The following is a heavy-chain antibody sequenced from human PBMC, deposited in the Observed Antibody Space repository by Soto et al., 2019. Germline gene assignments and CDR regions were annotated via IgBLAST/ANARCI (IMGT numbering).Heavy chain of an antibody. CDR3: ARAIVGATTAYYGMDV. J-gene: IGHJ6*02. CDR1: GFTFSSYG. V-gene: IGHV3-33*01. Sequence: GGSLRLSCAASGFTFSSYGMHWVRQAPGKGLEWVAVIWYDGSNKYYADSVKGQFTISRDNSKNTLYLQMNSLRAEDTAVYYCARAIVGATTAYYGMDVWGQGTTVTVSS. D-gene: IGHD1-26*01. CDR2: IWYDGSNK.